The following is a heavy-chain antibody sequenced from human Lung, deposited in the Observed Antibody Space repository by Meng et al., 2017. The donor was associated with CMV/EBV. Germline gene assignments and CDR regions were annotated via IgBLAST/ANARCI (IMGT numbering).Heavy chain of an antibody. V-gene: IGHV4-34*01. J-gene: IGHJ6*01. CDR2: ISHSGST. D-gene: IGHD2-15*01. Sequence: SXTLSLTCAAYGWPFSGFYWSWIRQPPGKGLEWFGAISHSGSTNYKPSPKSRVTISADTSKDQFSLKLNSLTAADTAVYYCVRGMGSPPRSKLLGSRRTRGFCYGVDVWGQGTXVTCSS. CDR1: GWPFSGFY. CDR3: VRGMGSPPRSKLLGSRRTRGFCYGVDV.